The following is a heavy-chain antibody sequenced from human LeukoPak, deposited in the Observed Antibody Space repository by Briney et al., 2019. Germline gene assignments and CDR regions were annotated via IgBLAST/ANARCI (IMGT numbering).Heavy chain of an antibody. D-gene: IGHD3-3*01. J-gene: IGHJ4*02. V-gene: IGHV1-2*02. CDR2: INPNSGDT. CDR3: GCIDFWSGYSFDY. Sequence: ASVKVSCKASGYTFTGYYMHWVRQAPGQGLEWMGWINPNSGDTNYAQKFQGRVTMTRDTSISTAYMELSRLRSDDMAVYYCGCIDFWSGYSFDYRGQGTLVTVSS. CDR1: GYTFTGYY.